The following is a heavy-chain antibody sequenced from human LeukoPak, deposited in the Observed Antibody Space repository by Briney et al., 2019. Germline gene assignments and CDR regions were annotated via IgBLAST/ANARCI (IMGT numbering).Heavy chain of an antibody. CDR3: AKGGNYYDSSVYSHLPDY. D-gene: IGHD3-22*01. CDR2: IIPIVGTT. Sequence: GASVTVSCTASGGTFSSYAFSWVRQAPGQGLEWMGGIIPIVGTTNYAQMFQGRVTITADESTSTAYMELSSLRSEDTAVYYCAKGGNYYDSSVYSHLPDYWGQEPWSPSPQ. CDR1: GGTFSSYA. J-gene: IGHJ4*01. V-gene: IGHV1-69*13.